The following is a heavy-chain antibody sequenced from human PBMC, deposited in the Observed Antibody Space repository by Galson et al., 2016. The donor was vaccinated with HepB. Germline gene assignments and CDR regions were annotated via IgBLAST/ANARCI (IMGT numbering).Heavy chain of an antibody. CDR2: INPNVGRT. J-gene: IGHJ4*02. CDR1: GYTFTNYF. CDR3: ARGPKDSSAYSLGFDS. Sequence: SVKVSCKASGYTFTNYFMQWVRQAPGQGLEWMGMINPNVGRTKYAPKFQGGVTVTRDTATSTVYMEMTRLRSEDTAVYYCARGPKDSSAYSLGFDSWGQGTLVTVSS. V-gene: IGHV1-46*01. D-gene: IGHD3-22*01.